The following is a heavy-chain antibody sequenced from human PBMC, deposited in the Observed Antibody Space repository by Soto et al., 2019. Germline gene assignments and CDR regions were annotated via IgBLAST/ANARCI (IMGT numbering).Heavy chain of an antibody. J-gene: IGHJ4*02. CDR3: ASTTVGATPQNYFDS. V-gene: IGHV1-69*12. CDR2: IIPIFGTA. Sequence: QVQLVQSGAEVKKPGSSVKVSCKASGGTFSSYAISWVRQAPGQGLEWMGGIIPIFGTANYAQKFQGRVTITADESTSTAYMELSSLRSEDTAVFYCASTTVGATPQNYFDSWGQGTLVTVSS. CDR1: GGTFSSYA. D-gene: IGHD1-26*01.